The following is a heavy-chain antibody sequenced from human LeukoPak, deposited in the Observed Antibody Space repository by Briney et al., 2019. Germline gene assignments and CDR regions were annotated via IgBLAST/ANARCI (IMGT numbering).Heavy chain of an antibody. CDR2: FYPGDSDT. Sequence: GESLKISCKGSGYSFTSYWIGWVRQMPGKGLEWMGIFYPGDSDTRYSPSFQGQVTISADKSISTAYLQWSSLKASDTAMYYCARRYCSGGSCYSFDYWGQGTLVTVSS. D-gene: IGHD2-15*01. CDR1: GYSFTSYW. J-gene: IGHJ4*02. V-gene: IGHV5-51*01. CDR3: ARRYCSGGSCYSFDY.